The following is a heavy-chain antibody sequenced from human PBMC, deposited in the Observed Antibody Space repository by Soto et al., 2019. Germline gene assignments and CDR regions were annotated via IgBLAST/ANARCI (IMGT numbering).Heavy chain of an antibody. Sequence: QVQLVESGGGVVQPGRSLRLSCAASGFTFSSYGMHWVRQAPGKGLEWVAVIWYDGSNKYYADSVKGRFTISRDNSKNTLYLQMNSLRAEDTAVYYCARDCPLRGGMDVWGQGTTVTVSS. J-gene: IGHJ6*02. V-gene: IGHV3-33*01. CDR3: ARDCPLRGGMDV. CDR2: IWYDGSNK. CDR1: GFTFSSYG. D-gene: IGHD4-17*01.